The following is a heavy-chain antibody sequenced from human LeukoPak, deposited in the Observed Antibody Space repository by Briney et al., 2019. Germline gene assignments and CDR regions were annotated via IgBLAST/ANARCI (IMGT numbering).Heavy chain of an antibody. D-gene: IGHD6-13*01. Sequence: SVNVSCKASGGTFSSYFISWVRQAPGQGLEWMGGIIPIFGTANYAQKFQGRGTITTDEATSTAYMELGSLRSEDTAVYSCAREDVIAAAGTGAFDIWGKGTMVTVSS. CDR1: GGTFSSYF. J-gene: IGHJ3*02. CDR3: AREDVIAAAGTGAFDI. V-gene: IGHV1-69*05. CDR2: IIPIFGTA.